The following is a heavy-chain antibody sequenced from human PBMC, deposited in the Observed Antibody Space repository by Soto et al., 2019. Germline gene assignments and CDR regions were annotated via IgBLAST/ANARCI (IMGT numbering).Heavy chain of an antibody. CDR1: GGPFSSYA. CDR3: ARGVDWFDP. V-gene: IGHV1-69*13. Sequence: GDSVQVCFKASGGPFSSYAISLVRQAPGQGLEWMGGIIPIFGTANYAQKFQVRVTITADESTSTAYMELSSLRSEDTAVYYCARGVDWFDPWGQGTMVTVSS. CDR2: IIPIFGTA. J-gene: IGHJ5*02. D-gene: IGHD3-10*01.